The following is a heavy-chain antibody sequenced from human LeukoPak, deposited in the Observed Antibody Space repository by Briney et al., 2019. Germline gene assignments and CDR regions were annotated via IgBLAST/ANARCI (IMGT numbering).Heavy chain of an antibody. CDR1: GFTFSSYG. CDR2: ISYGGSNK. J-gene: IGHJ4*02. Sequence: GGSLRLSCAASGFTFSSYGMHWVRQAPGKGLEWVAVISYGGSNKFYADSGKGRFIISRDNFKNTLYLQMNSLRAEDTAVYYCAKDVATLGYCSGGSCYAIDYWGQGTLVTVSS. CDR3: AKDVATLGYCSGGSCYAIDY. D-gene: IGHD2-15*01. V-gene: IGHV3-30*18.